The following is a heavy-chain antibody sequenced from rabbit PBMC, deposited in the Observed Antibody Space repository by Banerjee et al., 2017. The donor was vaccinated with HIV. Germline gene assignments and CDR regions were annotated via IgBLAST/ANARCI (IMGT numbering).Heavy chain of an antibody. V-gene: IGHV1S40*01. CDR3: ARDLVTVIGWNFNL. D-gene: IGHD1-1*01. CDR2: IYAGGSGTT. J-gene: IGHJ4*01. Sequence: QSLEESGGDLVKPGASLTLTCTASGFSFSGSHYMCWVRQAPGKGLEWIACIYAGGSGTTYYASWAKGRFTISKTSSTTVTLQMTSLTAADTATYFCARDLVTVIGWNFNLWGQGTLVTVS. CDR1: GFSFSGSHY.